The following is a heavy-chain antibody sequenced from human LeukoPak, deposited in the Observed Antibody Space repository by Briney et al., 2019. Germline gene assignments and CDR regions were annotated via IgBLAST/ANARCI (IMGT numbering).Heavy chain of an antibody. V-gene: IGHV3-15*01. D-gene: IGHD2-15*01. CDR1: GFSFRNAW. CDR3: ASQYETLIAAALDV. Sequence: PGGSLRLSCTVSGFSFRNAWMRWVRQAPGKGLEWVGLIKSKTDGGTTDYAAPVKGRFTISRDDSKNTLYLEMNSLKTEDTGVYYCASQYETLIAAALDVWGQGTTVTVYS. J-gene: IGHJ6*02. CDR2: IKSKTDGGTT.